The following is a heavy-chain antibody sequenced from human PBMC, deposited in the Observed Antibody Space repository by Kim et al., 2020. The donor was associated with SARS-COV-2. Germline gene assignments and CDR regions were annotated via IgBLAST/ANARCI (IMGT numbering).Heavy chain of an antibody. V-gene: IGHV3-11*04. Sequence: GGSLRLSCAASRFTFSKFYMSWVRQAPGKGPEWISYISSSGDTIDYADSVKGRFTISRDNAKNSLHLQMNSLRAEDTAVYYCALTGLTVDYWGQGALVTGPS. CDR3: ALTGLTVDY. CDR1: RFTFSKFY. J-gene: IGHJ4*02. D-gene: IGHD2-8*01. CDR2: ISSSGDTI.